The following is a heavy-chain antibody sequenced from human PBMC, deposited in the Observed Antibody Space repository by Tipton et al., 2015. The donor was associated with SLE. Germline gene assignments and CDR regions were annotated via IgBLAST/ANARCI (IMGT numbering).Heavy chain of an antibody. J-gene: IGHJ4*02. D-gene: IGHD1-7*01. V-gene: IGHV4-4*09. CDR2: IHNSANT. CDR1: GGSISGFY. CDR3: ARGNWNYQSY. Sequence: TLSLTCTASGGSISGFYCSWIRQSPGKGLEWIGYIHNSANTKYNPSLGSRVAISVDTSKNQFSLKLNSVTAADTAIYYCARGNWNYQSYWGQGTLVTVSS.